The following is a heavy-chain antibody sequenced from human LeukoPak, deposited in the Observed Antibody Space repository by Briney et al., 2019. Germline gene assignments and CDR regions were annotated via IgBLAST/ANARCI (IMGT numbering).Heavy chain of an antibody. CDR3: AGGRWELLRMDH. CDR2: ISSSSSHT. J-gene: IGHJ4*02. V-gene: IGHV3-21*06. Sequence: TSGGSLRLSCVMSGFTLSSFTMHWVRQAPGKGLEWVASISSSSSHTYYADSLKGRFIISRDNAKNSLSLQMDSLSADDTAVYYCAGGRWELLRMDHWGQGALVTVSS. CDR1: GFTLSSFT. D-gene: IGHD1-26*01.